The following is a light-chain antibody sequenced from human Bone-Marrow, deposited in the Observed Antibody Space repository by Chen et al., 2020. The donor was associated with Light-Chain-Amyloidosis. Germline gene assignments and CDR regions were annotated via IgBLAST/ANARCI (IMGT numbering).Light chain of an antibody. V-gene: IGLV7-46*01. CDR2: ETK. CDR3: FLSYSGTQVV. CDR1: TGAVTSGHY. J-gene: IGLJ3*02. Sequence: AVVTQEPSLTVSPGGTVTLTCGSSTGAVTSGHYPYWFQQKPGQAPRTLIYETKNRQSWTPARFSGSLLGGKAALTLSGAQPEDEAEYYCFLSYSGTQVVFGGGTKLTVL.